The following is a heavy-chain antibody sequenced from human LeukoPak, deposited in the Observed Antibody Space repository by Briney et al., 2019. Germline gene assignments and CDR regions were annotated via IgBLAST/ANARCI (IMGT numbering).Heavy chain of an antibody. Sequence: PPGGSLRLSCAASGFTFSSYAMSWVRQAPGKGLEWVSAISGSGGSTYYADSVKGRFTVSRDNSKNTLYLQMNSLRAEDTAVYYCAKDGSPPYYYDSSGYKNDAFDIWGQGTMVTVSS. CDR1: GFTFSSYA. CDR3: AKDGSPPYYYDSSGYKNDAFDI. J-gene: IGHJ3*02. CDR2: ISGSGGST. D-gene: IGHD3-22*01. V-gene: IGHV3-23*01.